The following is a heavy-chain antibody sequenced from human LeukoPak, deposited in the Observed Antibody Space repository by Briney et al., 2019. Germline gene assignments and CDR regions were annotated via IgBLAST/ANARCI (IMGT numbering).Heavy chain of an antibody. V-gene: IGHV1-46*01. CDR2: INPSGGST. D-gene: IGHD2-21*02. J-gene: IGHJ6*02. CDR1: GYTFTSYY. CDR3: ARVLPGCGGDCLQSIYYGMYV. Sequence: GASVKVSCKASGYTFTSYYMHWVRQAPGQGLEWMGIINPSGGSTSYAQKFQGRVTMTRDTSTSTVYMELSSLRSEDTAVYYCARVLPGCGGDCLQSIYYGMYVWGQGTTVTLSS.